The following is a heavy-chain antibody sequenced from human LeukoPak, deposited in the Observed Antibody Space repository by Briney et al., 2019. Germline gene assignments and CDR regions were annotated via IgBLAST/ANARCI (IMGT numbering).Heavy chain of an antibody. V-gene: IGHV3-74*01. CDR2: INTDGSST. J-gene: IGHJ4*02. D-gene: IGHD5-12*01. Sequence: GGSLRLSCAASGFTFSSYWMHWVRHAPGKGLVWVSRINTDGSSTSYADSVKGRFTISRDNAKNTLYLQMNSLRAEDTAVYYCAREGYSGYELDYWGQGTLVTVSS. CDR1: GFTFSSYW. CDR3: AREGYSGYELDY.